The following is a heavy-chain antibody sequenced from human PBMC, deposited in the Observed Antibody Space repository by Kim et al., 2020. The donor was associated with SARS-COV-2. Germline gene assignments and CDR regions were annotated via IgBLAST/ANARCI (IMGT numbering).Heavy chain of an antibody. Sequence: ASVKVSCKASGYTFTSYAMHWVRQAPGQRLEWMGWINAGNGNTKYSQKFQGRVTITRDTSASTAYMELSSLRSEDTAVYYCARVYYLLWFGDQAPYGMDVWGQGTTVTVSS. CDR3: ARVYYLLWFGDQAPYGMDV. CDR1: GYTFTSYA. CDR2: INAGNGNT. D-gene: IGHD3-10*01. J-gene: IGHJ6*02. V-gene: IGHV1-3*01.